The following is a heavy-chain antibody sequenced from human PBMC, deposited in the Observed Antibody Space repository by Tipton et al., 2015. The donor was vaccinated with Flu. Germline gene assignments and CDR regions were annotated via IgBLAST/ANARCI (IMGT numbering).Heavy chain of an antibody. V-gene: IGHV4-38-2*01. J-gene: IGHJ6*03. CDR3: AGGPPAAGDPYYMDL. D-gene: IGHD6-13*01. Sequence: TLSLTCAVSGHLINTGYYWTWIRQPPGKGLEWIAGIFDDGTTQYNPSLRGSRVTISLDTSTKQFSLSLTSVTATDTAVYFCAGGPPAAGDPYYMDLWGKGTTVTVSS. CDR2: IFDDGTT. CDR1: GHLINTGYY.